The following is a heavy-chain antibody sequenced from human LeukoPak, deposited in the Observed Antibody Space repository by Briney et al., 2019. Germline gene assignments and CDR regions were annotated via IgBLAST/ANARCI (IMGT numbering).Heavy chain of an antibody. CDR1: GDSVSNNIAT. J-gene: IGHJ4*02. CDR3: VRDSDDYYWALDF. D-gene: IGHD3-10*01. V-gene: IGHV6-1*01. Sequence: SQTLSLTCAISGDSVSNNIATWNWVRQSPSRGLEWLGRTYYRPRWGNDYAISVKGRITINPDTSRNQFSLQLNSVTPEDTAVYYCVRDSDDYYWALDFWGQGTRSPSPQ. CDR2: TYYRPRWGN.